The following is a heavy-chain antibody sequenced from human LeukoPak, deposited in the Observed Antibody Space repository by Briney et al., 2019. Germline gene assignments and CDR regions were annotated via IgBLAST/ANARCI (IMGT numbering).Heavy chain of an antibody. V-gene: IGHV1-2*02. Sequence: GASVKVSCKASGYTFTGYYMHWVRQAPGQGLAWMGWINPNSGGTNYAQKFQGRVTMTRDTSISTAYMELSRLRSDDTAVYYCARGHAVGYALFGDWGQGTLVTVSS. J-gene: IGHJ4*02. CDR3: ARGHAVGYALFGD. CDR1: GYTFTGYY. CDR2: INPNSGGT. D-gene: IGHD5-12*01.